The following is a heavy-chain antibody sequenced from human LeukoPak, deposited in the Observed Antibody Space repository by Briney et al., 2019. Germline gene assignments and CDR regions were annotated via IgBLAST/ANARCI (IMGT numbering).Heavy chain of an antibody. CDR1: GGSISSYY. CDR2: IYTSGST. D-gene: IGHD3-22*01. CDR3: ARRTLITMIVVVITDYFDY. V-gene: IGHV4-4*07. J-gene: IGHJ4*02. Sequence: SETLSLTCTVSGGSISSYYWSWIRQPAGKGLEWIGRIYTSGSTNYNPSLKSRVTMSVDTSKNQFSLKLSSVTAADTAVYYCARRTLITMIVVVITDYFDYWGQGTLVTVSP.